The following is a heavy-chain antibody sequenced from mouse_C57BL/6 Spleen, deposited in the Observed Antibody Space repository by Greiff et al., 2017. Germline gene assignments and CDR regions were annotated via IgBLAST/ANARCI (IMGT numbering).Heavy chain of an antibody. CDR1: GFSLTSYG. CDR3: AKRGYGSSYLWYFDV. Sequence: VKLVESGPGLVQPSQSLSITCTVSGFSLTSYGVHWVRQSPGKGLEWLGVIWRGGSTDYNAAFMSRLSITKDNSKSQVFFKMNSLQADDNSIYYCAKRGYGSSYLWYFDVWGTGTTVTVSS. D-gene: IGHD1-1*01. CDR2: IWRGGST. V-gene: IGHV2-5*01. J-gene: IGHJ1*03.